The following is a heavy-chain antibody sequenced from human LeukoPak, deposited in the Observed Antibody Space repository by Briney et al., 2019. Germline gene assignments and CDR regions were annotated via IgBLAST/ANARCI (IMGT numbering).Heavy chain of an antibody. D-gene: IGHD3-22*01. CDR3: ARDIYYDSSGRDAFDI. Sequence: SETLSLTCTVSGGSISYYYWSWIRQPAGKGLEWIGRIFTSGSTNYNPSLRSRITMSVDTSKNQFSLRLSSVTAADTAVYYCARDIYYDSSGRDAFDIWGQRTMVTVSS. CDR1: GGSISYYY. CDR2: IFTSGST. V-gene: IGHV4-4*07. J-gene: IGHJ3*02.